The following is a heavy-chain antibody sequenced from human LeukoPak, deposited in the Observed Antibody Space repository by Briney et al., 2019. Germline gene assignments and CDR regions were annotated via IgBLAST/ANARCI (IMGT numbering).Heavy chain of an antibody. J-gene: IGHJ4*02. V-gene: IGHV3-23*01. Sequence: GGSLRLSCAASGFTFSSYAMSWVRQAPGKGLEWVSAISGSGGSTYYADSVKGRFTISRDNSKDTLYLQMNSLRAEDTAVYYCAKTRERFLEQGEDYWGQGTLVTVSS. CDR3: AKTRERFLEQGEDY. CDR2: ISGSGGST. D-gene: IGHD3-3*01. CDR1: GFTFSSYA.